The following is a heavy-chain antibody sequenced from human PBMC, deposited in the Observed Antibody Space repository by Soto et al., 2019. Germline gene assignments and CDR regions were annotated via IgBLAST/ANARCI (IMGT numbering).Heavy chain of an antibody. CDR2: INHSRST. D-gene: IGHD2-8*02. J-gene: IGHJ4*02. Sequence: SETLSLTCAVYGGSFSGYYWIWIRQPPGTGLEWIGEINHSRSTNYNPSLKSRVTISVDTSKNQFSLKLTSVTAADTAVYYCARDKITGLFDYWGQGTLVTVSS. V-gene: IGHV4-34*01. CDR1: GGSFSGYY. CDR3: ARDKITGLFDY.